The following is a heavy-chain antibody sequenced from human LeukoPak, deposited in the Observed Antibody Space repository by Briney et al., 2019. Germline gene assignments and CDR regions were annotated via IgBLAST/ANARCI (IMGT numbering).Heavy chain of an antibody. CDR1: GYRFHAYW. Sequence: GEPLKISCQGSGYRFHAYWIAWVRQMPGTRLEWMGIIYPDDSDTRYSPSFQGQVTISADKSVRTAYLQWSSLKASDTAMYYCARPNITSYYDSRGYDALDVWGQGTMVTVSS. D-gene: IGHD3-22*01. J-gene: IGHJ3*01. V-gene: IGHV5-51*01. CDR3: ARPNITSYYDSRGYDALDV. CDR2: IYPDDSDT.